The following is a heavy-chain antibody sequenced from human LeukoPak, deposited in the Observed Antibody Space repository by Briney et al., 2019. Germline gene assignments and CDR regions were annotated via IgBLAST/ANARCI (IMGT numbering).Heavy chain of an antibody. CDR3: AKDISAEQWLVQDR. Sequence: GGSLRLSCEGSGFTFSNYWMSWVRQAPGKGLEWVANIQQHGSETYYGDSVKGRFTISRDNAKNSLYLQMNSLRAEDTALYYCAKDISAEQWLVQDRWGQGTLVTVSS. CDR2: IQQHGSET. D-gene: IGHD6-19*01. J-gene: IGHJ5*02. CDR1: GFTFSNYW. V-gene: IGHV3-7*03.